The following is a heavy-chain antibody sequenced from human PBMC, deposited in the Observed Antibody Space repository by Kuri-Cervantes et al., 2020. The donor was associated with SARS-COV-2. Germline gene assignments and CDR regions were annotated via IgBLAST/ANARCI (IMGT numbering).Heavy chain of an antibody. CDR1: GGSFSSYY. V-gene: IGHV4-59*10. Sequence: SQTLSLTCAVYGGSFSSYYWSWIRQPAGKGLEWIGRIYTSGSTNYNPSLKSRVTMSVDTSKNQFSLKLSSATAADTAVYYCERGGGGQLDFDYWGQGTLVTVSS. CDR2: IYTSGST. CDR3: ERGGGGQLDFDY. D-gene: IGHD6-13*01. J-gene: IGHJ4*02.